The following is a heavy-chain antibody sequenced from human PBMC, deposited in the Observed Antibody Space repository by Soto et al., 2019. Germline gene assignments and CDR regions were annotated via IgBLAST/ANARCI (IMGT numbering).Heavy chain of an antibody. Sequence: QVQLVESGGGVVQPGRSLRLSCAASGFTVSSYGMHWVRQAPGKGLEWVAGISRDGGTKYYADSVKGRFTISKDNSRNTLFLEMNSLRGDDMAVYYCTGEVASGYWGQGNLVTVSS. CDR1: GFTVSSYG. J-gene: IGHJ4*02. D-gene: IGHD2-8*02. V-gene: IGHV3-30*03. CDR2: ISRDGGTK. CDR3: TGEVASGY.